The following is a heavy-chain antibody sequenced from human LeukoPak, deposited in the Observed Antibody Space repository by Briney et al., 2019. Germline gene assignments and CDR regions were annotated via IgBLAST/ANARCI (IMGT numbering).Heavy chain of an antibody. CDR1: GYTFTSYG. CDR2: ISAYNGNT. J-gene: IGHJ4*02. V-gene: IGHV1-18*04. Sequence: ASGKVSGKASGYTFTSYGISWVRQAPGQGLEWMGWISAYNGNTNYAQKLQGRVTVTTDTSTSTAYMELRSLRSDDTAVYYCARDRDMITFGGVIADYWGQGTLVTVSS. D-gene: IGHD3-16*02. CDR3: ARDRDMITFGGVIADY.